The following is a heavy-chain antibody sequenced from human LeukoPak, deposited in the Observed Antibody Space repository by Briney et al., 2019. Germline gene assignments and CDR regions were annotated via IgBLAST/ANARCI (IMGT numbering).Heavy chain of an antibody. D-gene: IGHD4-23*01. Sequence: ASVKVSCKASGGTFGSYAISWVRQAPGQGLEWMGRIIPILGIANYAQKFQGRVTITADKSTSTAYMELSSLRSEDTAVYYCARDLAADGGGAFDIWGQGTMVTVSS. CDR2: IIPILGIA. J-gene: IGHJ3*02. CDR3: ARDLAADGGGAFDI. V-gene: IGHV1-69*04. CDR1: GGTFGSYA.